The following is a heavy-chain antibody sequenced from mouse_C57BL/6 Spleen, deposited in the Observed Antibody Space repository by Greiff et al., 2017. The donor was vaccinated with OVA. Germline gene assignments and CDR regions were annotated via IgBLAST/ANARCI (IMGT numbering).Heavy chain of an antibody. Sequence: EVHLVESGGGLVKPGGSLKLSCAASGFTFSDYGMHWVRQAPETGLEWVAYISSGSSTIYYADTVQGRFTISRDNAKNTLFLQMTSLRSEDTAMYYCASLHYYGSSYGYFEVWGTGTTVTVSS. J-gene: IGHJ1*03. D-gene: IGHD1-1*01. V-gene: IGHV5-17*01. CDR3: ASLHYYGSSYGYFEV. CDR1: GFTFSDYG. CDR2: ISSGSSTI.